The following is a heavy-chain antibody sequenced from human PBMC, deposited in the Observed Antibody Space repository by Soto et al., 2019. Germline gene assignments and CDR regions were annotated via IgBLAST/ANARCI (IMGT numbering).Heavy chain of an antibody. CDR3: ARLVLRNYLRFFDF. CDR1: GGSISSGDYY. J-gene: IGHJ4*02. CDR2: IYYSGST. D-gene: IGHD3-9*01. V-gene: IGHV4-30-4*08. Sequence: SETLSLTSTVSGGSISSGDYYWSCIRQTPGKGLEWIGYIYYSGSTYYNPSLKSRVTISVDTSKNQFSLKLSSVTAADTAVYYCARLVLRNYLRFFDFWCQGTLVTVSS.